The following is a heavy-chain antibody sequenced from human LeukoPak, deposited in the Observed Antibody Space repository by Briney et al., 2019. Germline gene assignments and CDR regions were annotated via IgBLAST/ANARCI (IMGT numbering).Heavy chain of an antibody. V-gene: IGHV4-61*02. CDR3: ARGRVAGIDY. CDR2: IYTSGNT. Sequence: PSETLSLTCTVSGGSISSGIYYWNWIRQPAGKGLEWIGRIYTSGNTNYNPSLKSRVTISVDTSKNQFSLKLSSVTAADTAVYYCARGRVAGIDYWGQGTLVTVSS. D-gene: IGHD6-19*01. J-gene: IGHJ4*02. CDR1: GGSISSGIYY.